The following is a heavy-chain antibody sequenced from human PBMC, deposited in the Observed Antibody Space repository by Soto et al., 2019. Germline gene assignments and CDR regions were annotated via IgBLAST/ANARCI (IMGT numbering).Heavy chain of an antibody. V-gene: IGHV4-39*01. CDR1: GDSISSSGSY. D-gene: IGHD2-15*01. CDR2: VYHSGRT. Sequence: SETLSLTCSVSGDSISSSGSYWAWIRQAPGKGLEWIGTVYHSGRTYINPSLRSRVTISVDTAKKYFSLKVTSVTAADTAVYHCARHVVPGYCSGGSCYLDSWGQGTLVTVSS. CDR3: ARHVVPGYCSGGSCYLDS. J-gene: IGHJ4*02.